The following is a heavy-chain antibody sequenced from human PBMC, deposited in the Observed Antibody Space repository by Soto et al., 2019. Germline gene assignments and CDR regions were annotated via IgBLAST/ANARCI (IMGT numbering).Heavy chain of an antibody. CDR3: AIWSNWNPLYYSGMDV. Sequence: QVQLLQSGAEVKKTGSSVKVSCKVSGGAFTNYSLNWVRHAPGQGLEWLGGIIPLHNTSNYSLKLLGRGSVTADISSNTVYMHLSGLTSDDTATYYVAIWSNWNPLYYSGMDVWGQGTTVTVSS. V-gene: IGHV1-69*06. J-gene: IGHJ6*02. D-gene: IGHD1-20*01. CDR1: GGAFTNYS. CDR2: IIPLHNTS.